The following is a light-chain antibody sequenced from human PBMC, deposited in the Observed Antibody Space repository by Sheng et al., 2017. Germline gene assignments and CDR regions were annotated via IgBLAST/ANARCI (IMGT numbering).Light chain of an antibody. CDR3: QQRANRVRIT. CDR1: QSVLYSSNNKNY. Sequence: IVMTQSPDSLAVSLGERATINCKSSQSVLYSSNNKNYLAWYQQKPGQPPRLLIYDASNRATGVPARFSGSGSGTDFTLTISRLEPEDFAVYFCQQRANRVRITFGGGTKVEV. V-gene: IGKV4-1*01. J-gene: IGKJ4*01. CDR2: DAS.